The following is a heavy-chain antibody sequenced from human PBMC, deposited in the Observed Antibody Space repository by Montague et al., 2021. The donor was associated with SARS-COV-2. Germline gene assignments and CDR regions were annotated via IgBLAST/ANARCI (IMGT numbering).Heavy chain of an antibody. J-gene: IGHJ5*01. CDR2: SNLSGST. D-gene: IGHD2-21*01. CDR1: GGSFSGYD. Sequence: SETLSLTCAVYGGSFSGYDCTWICQSPGKGLELIGESNLSGSTKYKPSPKSRVTISVYTSKNQFSLRLTFVTAADTAVYYCARGVMSIEMMVVMMTGASNWMDSWGQGTLVTVSP. V-gene: IGHV4-34*01. CDR3: ARGVMSIEMMVVMMTGASNWMDS.